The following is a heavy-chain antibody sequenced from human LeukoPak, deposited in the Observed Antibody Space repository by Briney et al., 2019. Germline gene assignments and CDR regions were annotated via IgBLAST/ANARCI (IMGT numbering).Heavy chain of an antibody. J-gene: IGHJ4*02. Sequence: PLAPVKVSCKASGDTFTNYYMHWIRQAPGQGLEWMGIINPSGGSTSYAQRFQDRVTMTRDTSTSTVYMELNSLRSEDTAVYYCARVAKRGYSYYRYYFDYWGQGTLVTVSS. D-gene: IGHD5-18*01. CDR2: INPSGGST. CDR1: GDTFTNYY. V-gene: IGHV1-46*01. CDR3: ARVAKRGYSYYRYYFDY.